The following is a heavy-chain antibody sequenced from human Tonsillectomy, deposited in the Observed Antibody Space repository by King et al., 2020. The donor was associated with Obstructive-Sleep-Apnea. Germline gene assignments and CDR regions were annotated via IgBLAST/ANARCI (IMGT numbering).Heavy chain of an antibody. CDR3: ARVRPLWSSVFDI. CDR2: ISTYNGDT. Sequence: VQLVQSGAEVRKPGASVKVSCKASGYSFTNYGITWVRQAPGQGLEWMGWISTYNGDTNYAQKFQGRVTMTTDTSTTTAYMDLNSLRSDDTAVYYCARVRPLWSSVFDIWGQGTMVTVSS. V-gene: IGHV1-18*01. D-gene: IGHD3-16*01. J-gene: IGHJ3*02. CDR1: GYSFTNYG.